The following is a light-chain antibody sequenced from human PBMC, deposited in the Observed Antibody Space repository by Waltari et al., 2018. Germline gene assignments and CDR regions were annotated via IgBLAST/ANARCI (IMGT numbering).Light chain of an antibody. CDR3: YSSDTTGLRV. Sequence: SYELTQPPSVSGSPGQTARTPCPGHKFPRKYANWFQQKSGQAPRLVIYEDTKRPSEIPERFSGSSSGTVATLTITGAQVDDEADYYCYSSDTTGLRVFGSGTTVVVL. CDR2: EDT. J-gene: IGLJ1*01. CDR1: KFPRKY. V-gene: IGLV3-10*01.